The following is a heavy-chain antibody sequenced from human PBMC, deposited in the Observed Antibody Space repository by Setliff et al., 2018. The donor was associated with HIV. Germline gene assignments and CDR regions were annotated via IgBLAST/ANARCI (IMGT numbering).Heavy chain of an antibody. CDR3: ARVYCSTTSCNDEYFYDY. CDR1: GYTFTSYD. J-gene: IGHJ4*01. CDR2: MNPNSGNT. Sequence: ASVKVSCKASGYTFTSYDINWVRQDTGQGLEWMGWMNPNSGNTGYAQKFQGRVTMTRNTSISTAYMELSSLRSEDTAVYYCARVYCSTTSCNDEYFYDYWGQGTLVTVSS. V-gene: IGHV1-8*02. D-gene: IGHD2-2*01.